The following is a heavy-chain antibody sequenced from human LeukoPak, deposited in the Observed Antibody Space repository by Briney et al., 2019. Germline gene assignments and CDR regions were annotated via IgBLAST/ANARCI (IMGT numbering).Heavy chain of an antibody. Sequence: SETLSLTRTVSGGSISSYYWSWIRQPAGKGLEWIGRIYTSGSTNYNPSLKSRVTMSVDTSKNQFSLKLSSVTAADTAVYYCASQPRGRYYYDSSGREYYFDYWGQGTLVTVSS. V-gene: IGHV4-4*07. CDR1: GGSISSYY. CDR3: ASQPRGRYYYDSSGREYYFDY. CDR2: IYTSGST. J-gene: IGHJ4*02. D-gene: IGHD3-22*01.